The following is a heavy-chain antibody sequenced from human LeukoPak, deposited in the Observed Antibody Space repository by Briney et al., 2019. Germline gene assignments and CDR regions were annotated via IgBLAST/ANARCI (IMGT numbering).Heavy chain of an antibody. CDR3: ARLPPEDCSSTSCPDY. J-gene: IGHJ4*02. Sequence: GESLKISCKGSGYSFTSYWNGWVRQMPGKGLEWMGSIYPGDSDTRYSPSFQGQVTISADKSISTAYLQWSSLKAADTAMYYCARLPPEDCSSTSCPDYWGQGTLVTVSS. CDR2: IYPGDSDT. CDR1: GYSFTSYW. V-gene: IGHV5-51*01. D-gene: IGHD2-2*01.